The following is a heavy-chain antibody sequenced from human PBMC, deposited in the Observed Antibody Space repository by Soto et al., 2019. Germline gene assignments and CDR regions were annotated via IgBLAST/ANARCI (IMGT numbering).Heavy chain of an antibody. J-gene: IGHJ4*02. CDR3: ARAGYGDYVDY. CDR1: GFTFSSYG. D-gene: IGHD4-17*01. CDR2: IWYDGSNK. Sequence: QVQLVESGGGVVQPGRSLRLSCAASGFTFSSYGMHWVRQAPGKGLEWVAGIWYDGSNKYYADSVKGRFTISRDNSKNTMYLQMNSLRAEDTAVYYCARAGYGDYVDYWGQGTLVTVSS. V-gene: IGHV3-33*01.